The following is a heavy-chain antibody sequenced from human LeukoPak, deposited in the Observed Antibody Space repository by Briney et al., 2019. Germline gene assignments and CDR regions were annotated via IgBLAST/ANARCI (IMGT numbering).Heavy chain of an antibody. CDR1: GGTFSSYA. Sequence: GASVKVSCKASGGTFSSYAISWVRQAPGQGLEWMGGIIPIFGTANYAQKFQGRVTITADESTSTAYMELSSLRSEDTAVYYCARVPYYYDSSGSSGGWFDPWGQGTLVTVSS. CDR2: IIPIFGTA. CDR3: ARVPYYYDSSGSSGGWFDP. D-gene: IGHD3-22*01. V-gene: IGHV1-69*13. J-gene: IGHJ5*02.